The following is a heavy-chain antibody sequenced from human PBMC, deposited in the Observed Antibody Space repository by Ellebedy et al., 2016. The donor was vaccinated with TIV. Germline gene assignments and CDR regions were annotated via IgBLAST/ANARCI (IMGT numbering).Heavy chain of an antibody. Sequence: PGGSLRLSCAASGFTFSSYDMHWVRQTTGNGLEWVSAIGPAGDTYYPGSVKGRFTISRENAKNSLYLQMNSLRAGDTAVYYCARGEEQLVSGYFSYYGMDVWGQGTTVTVSS. J-gene: IGHJ6*02. CDR1: GFTFSSYD. CDR2: IGPAGDT. D-gene: IGHD6-13*01. CDR3: ARGEEQLVSGYFSYYGMDV. V-gene: IGHV3-13*01.